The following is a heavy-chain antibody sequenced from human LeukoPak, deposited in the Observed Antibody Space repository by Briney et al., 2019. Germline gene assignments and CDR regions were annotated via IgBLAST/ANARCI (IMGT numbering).Heavy chain of an antibody. D-gene: IGHD3-22*01. V-gene: IGHV1-69*13. J-gene: IGHJ4*02. CDR3: ARRENYYDSSGLDY. CDR2: IIPIFGTA. Sequence: SVKVSCKASGGTFSSYAISWVRQAPGQGLEWMGGIIPIFGTANYAQKFQGRVTITADESTSTAYMELSSLRSEDTAVYYCARRENYYDSSGLDYWGQGTLVTVSS. CDR1: GGTFSSYA.